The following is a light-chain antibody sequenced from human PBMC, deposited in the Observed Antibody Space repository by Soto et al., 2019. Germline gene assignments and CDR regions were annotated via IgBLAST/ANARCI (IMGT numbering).Light chain of an antibody. CDR2: DAS. V-gene: IGKV3-11*01. Sequence: EIVLTQSPATLSLSPGERATLSCRASQSVSSYLAWFQQTPGQAPRLLIYDASNRATGVPARFSGSGSGTDFTLTISSLEPDDVAVYYCQQRTNWPFTFGQGTKLEIK. CDR1: QSVSSY. CDR3: QQRTNWPFT. J-gene: IGKJ2*01.